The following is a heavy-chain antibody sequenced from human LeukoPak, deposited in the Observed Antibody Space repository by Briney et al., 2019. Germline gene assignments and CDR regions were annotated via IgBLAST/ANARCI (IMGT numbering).Heavy chain of an antibody. J-gene: IGHJ4*02. CDR3: ARGRGYNWNYVTPFDY. CDR2: IYYSGST. CDR1: GGSISSGGYY. V-gene: IGHV4-31*03. Sequence: SETLSLTCTVSGGSISSGGYYWSWIRQHPGKGLEWIGYIYYSGSTYYNPSLKSRVTISVDTSKNQFSLKLSSVTAADTAVYYCARGRGYNWNYVTPFDYWGQGTLVTVSS. D-gene: IGHD1-7*01.